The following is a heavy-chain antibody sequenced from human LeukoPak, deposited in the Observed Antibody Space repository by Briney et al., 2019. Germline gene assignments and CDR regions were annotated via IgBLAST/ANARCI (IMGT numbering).Heavy chain of an antibody. V-gene: IGHV3-23*01. D-gene: IGHD3-10*01. CDR3: AKRGIPDY. CDR2: ISVTGDST. CDR1: GFTFSSYD. J-gene: IGHJ4*02. Sequence: GRSLRLSCAASGFTFSSYDMSWVRQAPGKGLECVSAISVTGDSTYYADSVTGRFSISRANSKNTLSVQMNSLRAEDRAVYYCAKRGIPDYWGQGNLVTVSS.